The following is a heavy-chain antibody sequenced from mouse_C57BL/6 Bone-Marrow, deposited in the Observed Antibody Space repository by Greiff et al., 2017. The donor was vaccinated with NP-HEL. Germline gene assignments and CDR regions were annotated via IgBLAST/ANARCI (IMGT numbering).Heavy chain of an antibody. CDR3: ARNDYDGADAMDY. CDR1: GYTFSDYY. J-gene: IGHJ4*01. V-gene: IGHV1-19*01. D-gene: IGHD2-4*01. CDR2: INPYNGGT. Sequence: VQLQQSGPVLVKPGASVKMSCKASGYTFSDYYMNWVKQSHGKSLEWIGVINPYNGGTSYNQKFKGKATLTVDKSSSTAYMELNSLTSEDSAVYYCARNDYDGADAMDYWGQGTSVTVSS.